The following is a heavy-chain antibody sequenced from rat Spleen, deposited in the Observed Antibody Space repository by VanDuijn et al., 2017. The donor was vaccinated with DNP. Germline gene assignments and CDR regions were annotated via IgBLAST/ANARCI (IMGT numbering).Heavy chain of an antibody. Sequence: QVQLKESGPGLVQPSETLSLTCTVSGFSLTTYSVSWARQPSGKGPEWMGVIWKHGATRYNSALKSRLSFSKATSKSQVFLKLNSLQTEDTATYYCARDLIIRDTTSAMDAWGQGTSVTVSS. D-gene: IGHD4-3*01. CDR1: GFSLTTYS. CDR2: IWKHGAT. J-gene: IGHJ4*01. CDR3: ARDLIIRDTTSAMDA. V-gene: IGHV2-41*01.